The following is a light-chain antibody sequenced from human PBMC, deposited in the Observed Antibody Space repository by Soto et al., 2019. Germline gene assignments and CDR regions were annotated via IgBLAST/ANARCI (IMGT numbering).Light chain of an antibody. CDR2: DAS. CDR3: QQYDHLPRT. J-gene: IGKJ4*01. V-gene: IGKV1-33*01. Sequence: DIHMTQSPSSLSASVGDRVTITCQASQDISNYLNWYQQKPGKAPKLLIYDASNLETGVPSRFSGSGSGTDFTFTISSLQAEDIAIYYCQQYDHLPRTFGGGTKVEIK. CDR1: QDISNY.